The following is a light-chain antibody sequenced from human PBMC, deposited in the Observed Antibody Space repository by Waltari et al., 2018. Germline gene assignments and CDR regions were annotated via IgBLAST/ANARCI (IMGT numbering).Light chain of an antibody. CDR1: NSNIGAGYD. CDR2: GND. Sequence: QSLLTQPPSVSGAPGQRVTISCSGDNSNIGAGYDVQWYRQLPGTAPKLLIHGNDIRPSGVPERISGSKSGTSASLAITGLQADDEADYYCQSYDTSQSVVFGGGTKLTVL. V-gene: IGLV1-40*01. CDR3: QSYDTSQSVV. J-gene: IGLJ3*02.